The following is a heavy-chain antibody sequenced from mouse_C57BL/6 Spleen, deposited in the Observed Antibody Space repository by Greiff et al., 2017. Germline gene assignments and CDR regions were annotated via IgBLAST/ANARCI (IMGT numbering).Heavy chain of an antibody. D-gene: IGHD4-1*02. CDR2: IWSGGST. CDR1: GFSLTSYG. Sequence: QVQLQQSGPGLVQPSQSLSLTCTVSGFSLTSYGVHWVRQSPGKGLEWLGVIWSGGSTDYNAAFISSLSISKDNSKSQGFFKMNSRQADDTAIYYCASPTGTRDWYFDVWGKGTTVTVSS. CDR3: ASPTGTRDWYFDV. V-gene: IGHV2-2*01. J-gene: IGHJ1*03.